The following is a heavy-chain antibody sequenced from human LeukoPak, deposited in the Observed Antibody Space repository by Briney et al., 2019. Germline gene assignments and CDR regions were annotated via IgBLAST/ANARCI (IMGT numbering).Heavy chain of an antibody. J-gene: IGHJ4*02. V-gene: IGHV4-59*01. D-gene: IGHD5-18*01. CDR2: IYYSGST. Sequence: SETLSLTCTVSGGSISSYYWSWIRQSPWKGLEWFGDIYYSGSTNYNPSLKSRVTISVDTSKNQFSLKLSSVTAADTAVYYCARGYGYYFDYWGQGTLVTVSS. CDR1: GGSISSYY. CDR3: ARGYGYYFDY.